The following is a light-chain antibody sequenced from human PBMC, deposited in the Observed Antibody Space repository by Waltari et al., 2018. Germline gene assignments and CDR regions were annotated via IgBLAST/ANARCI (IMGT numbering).Light chain of an antibody. Sequence: DIVMTQSPLSLPVTHGEPASIYCRSSQSLLHSNGYNYLDWYLQKPGQSPQLLIYFGSNRASGVPDRFSGSGSGTDFTLKISRVEAEDVGVYYCMQALQTPWTFGQGTKVEIK. CDR1: QSLLHSNGYNY. V-gene: IGKV2-28*01. CDR3: MQALQTPWT. J-gene: IGKJ1*01. CDR2: FGS.